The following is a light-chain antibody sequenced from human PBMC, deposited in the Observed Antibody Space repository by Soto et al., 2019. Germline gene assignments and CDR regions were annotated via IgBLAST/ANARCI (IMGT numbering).Light chain of an antibody. J-gene: IGKJ5*01. CDR2: GAS. Sequence: EIQMTLSPSSLSATVGDRVTITCRSTQGISNYLAWYQQKPGKVPKLLIYGASNLQSGVPSRFSASGSGTEFTLTISSLHPEDGATYYCQKYNSAPITFGQGARLEIK. V-gene: IGKV1-27*01. CDR3: QKYNSAPIT. CDR1: QGISNY.